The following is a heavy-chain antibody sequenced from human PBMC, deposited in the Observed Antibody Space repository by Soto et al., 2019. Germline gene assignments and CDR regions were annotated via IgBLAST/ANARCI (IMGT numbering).Heavy chain of an antibody. Sequence: QVQLQQWGAGLVKPSETLSLSCAVYGQSFSGHSWAWIRQPPGKGLEWIGEINESGSTYYNPSLKSRVTISPDTYKNQLSLKLSSVSAEDTAAYFCARGSGIVALPGELEDVNYDYWGQGTLGNVSS. CDR3: ARGSGIVALPGELEDVNYDY. CDR2: INESGST. D-gene: IGHD1-1*01. V-gene: IGHV4-34*01. J-gene: IGHJ4*02. CDR1: GQSFSGHS.